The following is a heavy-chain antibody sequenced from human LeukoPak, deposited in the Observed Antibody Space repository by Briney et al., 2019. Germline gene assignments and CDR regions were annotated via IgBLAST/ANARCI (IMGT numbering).Heavy chain of an antibody. Sequence: PSGTLSLTCAVSGGSISSSNWWSWVRQPPGKGLEWIGEIYHSGSTNYNPSLKSRVTISVDKSKNQFSLKLSSVTAADAAVYYCARERIVATIPYFDYWGQGTLVTVSS. CDR2: IYHSGST. CDR3: ARERIVATIPYFDY. CDR1: GGSISSSNW. V-gene: IGHV4-4*02. J-gene: IGHJ4*02. D-gene: IGHD5-12*01.